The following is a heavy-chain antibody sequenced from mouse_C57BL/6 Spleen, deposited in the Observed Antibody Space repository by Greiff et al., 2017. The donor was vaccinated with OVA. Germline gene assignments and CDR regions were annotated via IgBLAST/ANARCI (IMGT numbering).Heavy chain of an antibody. J-gene: IGHJ2*01. CDR1: GFTFSSYG. D-gene: IGHD4-1*01. Sequence: DVQLQESGGDLVKPGGSLKLSCAASGFTFSSYGMSWVRQTPDKRLEWVATISSGGSYTYYPDSVKGRFTISRDNAKNTLYLQMSSLKSEDTAMYYCARRLGNYWGQGTTLTVSS. CDR2: ISSGGSYT. V-gene: IGHV5-6*01. CDR3: ARRLGNY.